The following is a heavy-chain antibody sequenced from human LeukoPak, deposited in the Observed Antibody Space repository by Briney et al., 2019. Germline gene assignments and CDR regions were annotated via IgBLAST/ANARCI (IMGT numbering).Heavy chain of an antibody. V-gene: IGHV3-7*01. CDR1: GFTFSSYW. J-gene: IGHJ4*02. CDR2: IKQDGSEK. CDR3: ARDPGDSSGYFSHELDY. Sequence: GGSLRLSCAASGFTFSSYWMSWVRQAPGKGLEWVANIKQDGSEKYYVDSVKGRFTISRDNAKNSLYLQMNSLRAEDTAVYYCARDPGDSSGYFSHELDYWGQGTLVTVSS. D-gene: IGHD3-22*01.